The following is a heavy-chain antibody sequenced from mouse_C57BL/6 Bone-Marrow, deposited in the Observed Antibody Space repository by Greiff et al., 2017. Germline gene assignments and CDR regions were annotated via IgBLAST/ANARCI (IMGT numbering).Heavy chain of an antibody. CDR1: GFNIKDDY. CDR2: IDPEIGDT. Sequence: VHVKQSGAELVRPGASVKLSCTASGFNIKDDYIHWVKQRPEQGLEWIGRIDPEIGDTEYASKFQGKATITSDTSSNTAYLQLSSLTSEDTAVYYCSSFDGNYFDFWGQGTPLTVAS. D-gene: IGHD2-3*01. CDR3: SSFDGNYFDF. V-gene: IGHV14-4*01. J-gene: IGHJ2*01.